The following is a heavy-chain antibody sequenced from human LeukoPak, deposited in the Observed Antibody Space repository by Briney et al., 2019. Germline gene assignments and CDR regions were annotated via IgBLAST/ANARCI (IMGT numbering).Heavy chain of an antibody. CDR1: GGSISSYY. CDR2: IYTSGST. Sequence: PSETLSLTCTVSGGSISSYYWSWIRQPAGKGLEWTGRIYTSGSTNYNPSLKSRVTMSVDTSKNQFSLKLSSVTAADTAVYYYARDGVRGLTFNWFDPWGQGTLVTVSS. D-gene: IGHD3-10*01. J-gene: IGHJ5*02. CDR3: ARDGVRGLTFNWFDP. V-gene: IGHV4-4*07.